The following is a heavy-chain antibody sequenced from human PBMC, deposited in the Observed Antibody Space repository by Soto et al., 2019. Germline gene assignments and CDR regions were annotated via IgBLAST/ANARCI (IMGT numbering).Heavy chain of an antibody. J-gene: IGHJ4*02. CDR2: IYWDDDK. D-gene: IGHD1-26*01. CDR1: GFSLDTWGVG. V-gene: IGHV2-5*02. Sequence: QITLKESGPTLVRPTQTLTLTCTVSGFSLDTWGVGVGWIRQPPGKAPEWLALIYWDDDKRYSPSLKNSLTTTKDTSSHPVAFVVAAMEPVYTCTYWFAATLGSGGCYYGAHCGQGTLVTVSS. CDR3: AATLGSGGCYYGAH.